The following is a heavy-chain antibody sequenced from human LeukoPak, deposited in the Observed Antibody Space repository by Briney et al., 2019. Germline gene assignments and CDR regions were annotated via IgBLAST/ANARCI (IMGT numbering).Heavy chain of an antibody. CDR2: IYYSGGT. Sequence: SETLSLTCTVSGGCISSYYWSWIRQPPGKGLDWIGDIYYSGGTNYNPSLKSRVTISVDTSKNQFSLKLSSVTAADTAVYYCARHHRYYDILTGYYPTTRIDYWGQGTLVTVSS. CDR1: GGCISSYY. V-gene: IGHV4-59*08. J-gene: IGHJ4*02. CDR3: ARHHRYYDILTGYYPTTRIDY. D-gene: IGHD3-9*01.